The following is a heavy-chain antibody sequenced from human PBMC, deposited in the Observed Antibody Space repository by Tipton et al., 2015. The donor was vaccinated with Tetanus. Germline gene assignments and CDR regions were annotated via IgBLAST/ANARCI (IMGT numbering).Heavy chain of an antibody. CDR3: AREGRGYGSRLNDY. CDR2: ISWNSGSI. CDR1: GFTFDDYA. D-gene: IGHD2-2*03. V-gene: IGHV3-9*01. J-gene: IGHJ4*02. Sequence: SLRLSCAASGFTFDDYAMHWVRQAPGKGLEWVSGISWNSGSIGYADSVKGRFTVSRDNARNSLHLQMSSLRDEDTAVYYCAREGRGYGSRLNDYWGQGTLVTVSS.